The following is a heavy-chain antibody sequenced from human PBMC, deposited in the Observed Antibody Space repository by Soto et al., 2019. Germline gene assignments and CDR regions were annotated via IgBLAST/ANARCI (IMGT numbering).Heavy chain of an antibody. V-gene: IGHV3-23*01. Sequence: EVQLLESGGGLVQPGGSLRLSCAASGFTFSSYAMSWVRQAPGKGLEWVSAISGSGGSTYYADSVKGRFTISRDNSKNTLYLQMNSLRAEDTAVYYCAKAYRDILTGYLIQEFDYWGQGILVTVSS. J-gene: IGHJ4*02. CDR1: GFTFSSYA. CDR3: AKAYRDILTGYLIQEFDY. CDR2: ISGSGGST. D-gene: IGHD3-9*01.